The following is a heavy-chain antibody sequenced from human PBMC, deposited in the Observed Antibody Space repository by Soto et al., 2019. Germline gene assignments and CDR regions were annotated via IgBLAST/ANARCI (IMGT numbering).Heavy chain of an antibody. D-gene: IGHD2-2*02. CDR2: IIPIFGTA. CDR3: ARVCTSCYTGFGYYSYGMDV. J-gene: IGHJ6*02. Sequence: SVKVSCKASGGTFSSYAISWVRQAPGQGLEWMGGIIPIFGTANYAQKFQGRVTITADESTSTAYMELSSLRSEDTAVYYCARVCTSCYTGFGYYSYGMDVWGQGTTVTVSS. CDR1: GGTFSSYA. V-gene: IGHV1-69*13.